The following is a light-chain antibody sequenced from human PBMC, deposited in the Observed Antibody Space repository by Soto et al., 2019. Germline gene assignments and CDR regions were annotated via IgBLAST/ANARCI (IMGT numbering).Light chain of an antibody. V-gene: IGKV1-5*03. CDR1: QSVNTW. J-gene: IGKJ4*01. CDR2: KAS. CDR3: HQYDSAPLT. Sequence: DIQMTQSPSTLSASVGDRVTITSRASQSVNTWLAWYQQKPGKAPNLLIHKASTLEAGVPSRFSGSGSGTEFTLSISSLQPGDFATYYCHQYDSAPLTFGGGTKVEIK.